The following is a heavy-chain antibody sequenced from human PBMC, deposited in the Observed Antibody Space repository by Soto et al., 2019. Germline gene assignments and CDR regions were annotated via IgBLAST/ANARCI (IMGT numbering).Heavy chain of an antibody. V-gene: IGHV3-48*01. CDR2: ISSSSSTI. CDR3: ARVIAVAPTDY. D-gene: IGHD6-19*01. CDR1: GFTFSSYS. Sequence: GGSLRLSCAASGFTFSSYSMNWVRQAPGKGLEWVSYISSSSSTIYYADSVKGRFTVSRDNAKNSLYLQMNSLRAEDTAVYYCARVIAVAPTDYWGQGTLVTVSS. J-gene: IGHJ4*02.